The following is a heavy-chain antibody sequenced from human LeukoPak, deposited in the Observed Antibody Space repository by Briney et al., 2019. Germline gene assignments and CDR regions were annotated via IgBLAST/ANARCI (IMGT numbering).Heavy chain of an antibody. J-gene: IGHJ4*02. V-gene: IGHV4-61*01. CDR1: GGSISSGSYY. CDR3: ARTRGVPYGDYLNDY. D-gene: IGHD4-17*01. Sequence: SQTLSLTCTVSGGSISSGSYYWSWIRQPPGKGLEWIGYVFYSGRTDHNPSLKSRLTISVDTSKNQFSLKLSSVTAADTAVYYCARTRGVPYGDYLNDYWGQGTLVTVSS. CDR2: VFYSGRT.